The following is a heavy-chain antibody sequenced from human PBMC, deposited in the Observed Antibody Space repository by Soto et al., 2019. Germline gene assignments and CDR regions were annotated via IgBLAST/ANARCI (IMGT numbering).Heavy chain of an antibody. Sequence: PSETLSLTCAVYGGSFSGYYWSWIRQPPGKGLEWIGEINHSGSTNYNPSLKSRVTISVDTSKNQFSLKLSSVTAADTAVYYCAREGVYSSSWPTNYFDYWGQGTLVTSPQ. J-gene: IGHJ4*02. CDR1: GGSFSGYY. V-gene: IGHV4-34*01. CDR2: INHSGST. CDR3: AREGVYSSSWPTNYFDY. D-gene: IGHD6-13*01.